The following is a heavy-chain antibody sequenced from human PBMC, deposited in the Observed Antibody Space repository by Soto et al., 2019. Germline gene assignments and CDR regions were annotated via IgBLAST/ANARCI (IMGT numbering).Heavy chain of an antibody. CDR3: ARDQYYYDSSGYSPFDY. Sequence: GGSLRLSCAASGFSFNTYSMNWVRQAPGKGLEWVSYIGSSGTTIYYADSVKGRFTISRDNAKNSLYLQMNSLRDEDTAVYYCARDQYYYDSSGYSPFDYWGQGTLVTVSS. V-gene: IGHV3-48*02. D-gene: IGHD3-22*01. CDR1: GFSFNTYS. J-gene: IGHJ4*02. CDR2: IGSSGTTI.